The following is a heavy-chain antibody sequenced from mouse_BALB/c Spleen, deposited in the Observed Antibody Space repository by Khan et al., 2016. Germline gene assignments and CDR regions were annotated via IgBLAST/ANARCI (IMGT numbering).Heavy chain of an antibody. CDR2: IDPPNDNT. CDR1: GFSIQDTY. CDR3: ARMYYGDY. D-gene: IGHD1-1*01. Sequence: EVQLQESGAELVKPGASVKLSCTASGFSIQDTYIHWVRQRPEQGLDWIGRIDPPNDNTKYDPKFQGKAPITADTSSNTAYLQLSSLTYEDTAVYYCARMYYGDYWGQGTTLTVSS. J-gene: IGHJ2*01. V-gene: IGHV14-3*02.